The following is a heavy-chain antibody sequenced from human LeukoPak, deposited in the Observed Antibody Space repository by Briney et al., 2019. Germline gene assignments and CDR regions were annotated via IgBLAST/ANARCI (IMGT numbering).Heavy chain of an antibody. CDR2: IYYSGST. D-gene: IGHD1-26*01. J-gene: IGHJ4*02. V-gene: IGHV4-39*02. CDR3: ARGALKWELPPIRARKSYYFGY. CDR1: GGSISSSSYY. Sequence: SETLSLTCTVSGGSISSSSYYWGWIRQPPGKGLEWIGSIYYSGSTYYNPSLKSRVTISVDTSKNHFSLKLSSVTAADTAVYYCARGALKWELPPIRARKSYYFGYWGQGTLVTVSS.